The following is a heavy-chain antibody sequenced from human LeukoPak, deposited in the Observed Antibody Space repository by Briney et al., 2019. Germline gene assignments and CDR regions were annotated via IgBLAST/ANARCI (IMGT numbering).Heavy chain of an antibody. CDR2: ISSSGNTI. D-gene: IGHD2-21*02. V-gene: IGHV3-11*01. CDR1: GFTFSHSY. CDR3: AGGDMLLNDAYGT. Sequence: PGGSLRLSCAASGFTFSHSYMSWIRQPPGKGLAWVAYISSSGNTIHYADSVKGRFTISRDNAKNSLYLEMVSLGVEDTAVYFCAGGDMLLNDAYGTWGQGTTVSVSS. J-gene: IGHJ3*02.